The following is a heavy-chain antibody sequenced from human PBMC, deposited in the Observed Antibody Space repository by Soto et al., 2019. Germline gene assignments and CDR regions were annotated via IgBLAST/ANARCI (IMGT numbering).Heavy chain of an antibody. Sequence: PGGSLRLSCAASGFTVSNNHMTWVRQAAGKGLELVSFVHGGGSTSYADSVKGRFTISRDNSKNTLYLQMDSLRAEDTAIYYCAKDFIAVAGTEWYFGLWGRGTLVTVSS. J-gene: IGHJ2*01. CDR3: AKDFIAVAGTEWYFGL. D-gene: IGHD6-19*01. CDR1: GFTVSNNH. V-gene: IGHV3-53*01. CDR2: VHGGGST.